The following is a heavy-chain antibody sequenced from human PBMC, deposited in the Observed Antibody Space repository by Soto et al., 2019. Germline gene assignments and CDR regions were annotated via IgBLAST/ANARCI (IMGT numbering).Heavy chain of an antibody. CDR1: GGSISSGGYY. Sequence: QVQLQESGPGLVKPSQTLSLTCTVSGGSISSGGYYWYWIRQHPGKGLEWIGYIYYSGTTYYTPXRKSRVTISVXXSXTXFSLKLSSGTAADTAVYYCAASCVACGGFNYYGMDVWGQGTTVTVSS. CDR2: IYYSGTT. CDR3: AASCVACGGFNYYGMDV. V-gene: IGHV4-31*03. D-gene: IGHD2-21*01. J-gene: IGHJ6*02.